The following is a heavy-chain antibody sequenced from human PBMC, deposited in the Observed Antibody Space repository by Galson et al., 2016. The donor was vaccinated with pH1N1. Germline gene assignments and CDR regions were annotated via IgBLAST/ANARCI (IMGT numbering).Heavy chain of an antibody. D-gene: IGHD3-22*01. J-gene: IGHJ6*02. V-gene: IGHV6-1*01. CDR2: TYYRSKWYN. CDR1: GDSVSSNSAA. CDR3: ARGGFYYDSSGPSYGMDV. Sequence: CAISGDSVSSNSAAWNWIRQSPSRGLEWLGRTYYRSKWYNDYAVSVKSRITINLDTSKNQFSLQLNSVTPEDTAVYYCARGGFYYDSSGPSYGMDVWGQGTTVTVSS.